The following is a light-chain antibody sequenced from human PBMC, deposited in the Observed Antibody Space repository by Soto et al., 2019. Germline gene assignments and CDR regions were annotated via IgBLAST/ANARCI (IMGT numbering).Light chain of an antibody. J-gene: IGLJ1*01. Sequence: QSVLTQPPSESPAPGQKVIISCSASSFNIGNNYVSWYQQLPGTAPKLLIYDNNKRPSGIPDRFSGSKSGTSATLAITGLQTGDEADYFCGAWESSLNPYVFGAGTKVTVL. CDR1: SFNIGNNY. CDR2: DNN. V-gene: IGLV1-51*01. CDR3: GAWESSLNPYV.